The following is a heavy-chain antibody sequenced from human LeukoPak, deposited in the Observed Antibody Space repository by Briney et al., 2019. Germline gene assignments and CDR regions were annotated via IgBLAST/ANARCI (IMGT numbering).Heavy chain of an antibody. V-gene: IGHV2-5*01. D-gene: IGHD5-24*01. CDR3: AQRLPERGLGFDAFDI. CDR1: GFSLSTSGVG. Sequence: SGPTLVNPTQTLTLTCPFSGFSLSTSGVGVGWIRQPPGKALEWLALIYWNDDKRYSPSLTSRLTITKDTSKNQVVLTMTNMDPVDTATYYCAQRLPERGLGFDAFDIWGQGTMVTVSS. CDR2: IYWNDDK. J-gene: IGHJ3*02.